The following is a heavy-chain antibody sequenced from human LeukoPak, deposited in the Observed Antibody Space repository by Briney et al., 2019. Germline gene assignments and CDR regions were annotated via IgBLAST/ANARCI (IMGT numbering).Heavy chain of an antibody. CDR3: AKDHYYDFQYMDV. V-gene: IGHV3-9*03. J-gene: IGHJ6*04. Sequence: PGGSLRLSCAASGFTFDDYAMHWVRQAPGKGLEWVSGISWNSGSIGYADSVKGRFTISRDNAKNSLYLQMNSLRAEDMALYYCAKDHYYDFQYMDVWGKGTTVTVSS. D-gene: IGHD3-22*01. CDR2: ISWNSGSI. CDR1: GFTFDDYA.